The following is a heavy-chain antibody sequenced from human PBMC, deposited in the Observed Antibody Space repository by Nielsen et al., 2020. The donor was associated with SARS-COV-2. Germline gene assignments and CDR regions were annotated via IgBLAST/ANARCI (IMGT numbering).Heavy chain of an antibody. CDR1: GGSISSFY. CDR2: IYTSGST. V-gene: IGHV4-4*07. D-gene: IGHD6-13*01. Sequence: SETLSLTCTVSGGSISSFYWSWIRQPAGKGLEWIGRIYTSGSTNYNPSLKSRVTMSVDTSKNQFSLKLSSVTAADTAVYYCASAIAAAANFDYWGQGTLVTVSS. J-gene: IGHJ4*02. CDR3: ASAIAAAANFDY.